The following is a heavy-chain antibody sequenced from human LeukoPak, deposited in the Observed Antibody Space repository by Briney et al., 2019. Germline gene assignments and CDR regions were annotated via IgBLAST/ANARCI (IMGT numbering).Heavy chain of an antibody. D-gene: IGHD3-9*01. CDR1: GFSFSNYA. Sequence: GGSLRLSCSASGFSFSNYAMHWVRQAPGKGLEYVSIISTNGITYYADSVKGRSTISRDNSRNTLYLQMSSLRPEDTAVYYCVTASTGNTGGFDYWGQGTLVTVSS. V-gene: IGHV3-64D*09. CDR3: VTASTGNTGGFDY. J-gene: IGHJ4*02. CDR2: ISTNGIT.